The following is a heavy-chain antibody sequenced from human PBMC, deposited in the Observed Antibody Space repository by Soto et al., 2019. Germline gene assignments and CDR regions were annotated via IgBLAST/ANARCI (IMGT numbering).Heavy chain of an antibody. V-gene: IGHV1-69*13. CDR1: GGTFSSYA. CDR2: IIPIFGTA. Sequence: ASVKVSCKASGGTFSSYAISWVRQAPGQGLEWMGGIIPIFGTANYAQKFQGRVTITADESTSTAYMELSSLRSEDTAVYYCARGPGDYVWGSYRYMSYFDYWGQGTLVTVSS. CDR3: ARGPGDYVWGSYRYMSYFDY. J-gene: IGHJ4*02. D-gene: IGHD3-16*02.